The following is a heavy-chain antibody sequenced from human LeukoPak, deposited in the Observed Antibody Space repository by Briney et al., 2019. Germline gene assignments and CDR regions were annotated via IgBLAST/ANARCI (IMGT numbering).Heavy chain of an antibody. CDR3: ARGGITIFGVVSYMDV. CDR1: GFTFDDYG. Sequence: GGSLRLSCAASGFTFDDYGMSWVRQAPGKGLEWVSGINWNGGSTGYADSVKGRFTISRDNSKNSLYLQMNSLRAEDTALYYCARGGITIFGVVSYMDVWGKGTTVTVSS. V-gene: IGHV3-20*04. D-gene: IGHD3-3*01. J-gene: IGHJ6*03. CDR2: INWNGGST.